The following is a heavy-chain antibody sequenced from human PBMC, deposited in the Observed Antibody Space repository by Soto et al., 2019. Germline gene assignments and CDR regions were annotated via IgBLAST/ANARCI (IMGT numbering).Heavy chain of an antibody. CDR2: IYWDDDK. Sequence: QITLKESGPTLGKPTQTLTLTCTFSGFSLTTSGVGVGWIRQPPGKALEWLALIYWDDDKRYSPSLKSRLTITKDTSRNQVVLKMTNMDPVDTATYFCAHRDGFGEFDSWGQVTLVTVSS. CDR3: AHRDGFGEFDS. D-gene: IGHD3-10*01. V-gene: IGHV2-5*02. J-gene: IGHJ5*01. CDR1: GFSLTTSGVG.